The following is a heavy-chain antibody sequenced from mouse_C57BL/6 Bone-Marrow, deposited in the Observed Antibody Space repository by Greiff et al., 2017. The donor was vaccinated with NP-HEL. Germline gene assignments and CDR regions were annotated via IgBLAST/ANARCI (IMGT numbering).Heavy chain of an antibody. D-gene: IGHD1-1*01. V-gene: IGHV5-4*01. CDR1: GFTFSSYA. J-gene: IGHJ2*01. CDR3: AREDYYYGSSYDY. CDR2: ISDGGSYT. Sequence: EVQLVESGGGLVKPGGSLKLSCAASGFTFSSYAMSWVRQTPEKRLEWVATISDGGSYTYYPDNVKGRFTISRDNAKNNLYLQMSHLKSEDTAMYYCAREDYYYGSSYDYWGQGTTLTVSS.